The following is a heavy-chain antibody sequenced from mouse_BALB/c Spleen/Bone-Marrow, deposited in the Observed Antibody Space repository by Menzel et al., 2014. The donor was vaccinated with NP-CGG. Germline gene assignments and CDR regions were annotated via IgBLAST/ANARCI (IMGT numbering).Heavy chain of an antibody. CDR3: ARSRGLRRDWYFDV. CDR2: ISYSDIT. D-gene: IGHD2-4*01. CDR1: GYSITSDYA. J-gene: IGHJ1*01. V-gene: IGHV3-2*02. Sequence: EVQGVESGPGLVKPSQSLSLTCTVTGYSITSDYAWNWIRRFPGNKLEWMGYISYSDITSYNPSLKSRISITRDTSKNQFFLQLNSVTTEDTATYYCARSRGLRRDWYFDVWGAGTTVTVSS.